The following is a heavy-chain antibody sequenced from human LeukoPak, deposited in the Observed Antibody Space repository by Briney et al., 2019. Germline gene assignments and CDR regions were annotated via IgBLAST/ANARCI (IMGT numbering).Heavy chain of an antibody. J-gene: IGHJ5*02. CDR1: GGSISSGDYY. V-gene: IGHV4-30-4*01. D-gene: IGHD3-10*01. Sequence: SETLSLTCPVSGGSISSGDYYWSWIRQPPGKGLEWIGYIYYSGSTYYNPSLKSRVTISVDTSKNQFSLKLSSVTAADTAVYYCARDINYYGSGSYYFGGNWFDPWGQGTLVTVSS. CDR2: IYYSGST. CDR3: ARDINYYGSGSYYFGGNWFDP.